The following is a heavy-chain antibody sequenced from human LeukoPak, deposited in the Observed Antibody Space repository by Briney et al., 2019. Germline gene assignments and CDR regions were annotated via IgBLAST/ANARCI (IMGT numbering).Heavy chain of an antibody. D-gene: IGHD3-10*01. Sequence: PSETLSLTCAVYGGSFSGYYWSWVRQPPGKGLEWIGEINHSGSTNYNPSLKSRVTISVDTSKNQFSLKLSAVTAADTAVYYCARRQGRTARWIDYWGQGTLVTVSS. CDR3: ARRQGRTARWIDY. J-gene: IGHJ4*02. V-gene: IGHV4-34*01. CDR2: INHSGST. CDR1: GGSFSGYY.